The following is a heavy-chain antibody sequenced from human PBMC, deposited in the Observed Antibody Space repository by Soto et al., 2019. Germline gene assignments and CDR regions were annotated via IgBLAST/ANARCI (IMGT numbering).Heavy chain of an antibody. J-gene: IGHJ4*02. CDR1: GFTFTNYA. CDR2: ISGSGVST. CDR3: AKDSSGYYDSSGYYPRWTGGIDY. D-gene: IGHD3-22*01. V-gene: IGHV3-23*01. Sequence: GGSLRLSCATSGFTFTNYAMTWVRQGPGKGLEWVSSISGSGVSTYFADSVKGRFTISRDNSKNTLYLQMNSLRAEDTAVYYCAKDSSGYYDSSGYYPRWTGGIDYWGQGTLVTVSS.